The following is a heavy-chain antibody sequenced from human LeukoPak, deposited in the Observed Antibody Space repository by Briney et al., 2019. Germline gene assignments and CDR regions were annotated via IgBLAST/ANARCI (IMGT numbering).Heavy chain of an antibody. Sequence: SETLSLTCTVSGGSISSGGYYWSWIRQHPGKGLEWIGYIYYSGSTFYNPSLKSRVTISLDTSKNQFSLQLSSVTAADTAMYYCARGRGNWFDPWGQGTLVTVSS. D-gene: IGHD5-12*01. CDR2: IYYSGST. J-gene: IGHJ5*02. CDR3: ARGRGNWFDP. CDR1: GGSISSGGYY. V-gene: IGHV4-31*03.